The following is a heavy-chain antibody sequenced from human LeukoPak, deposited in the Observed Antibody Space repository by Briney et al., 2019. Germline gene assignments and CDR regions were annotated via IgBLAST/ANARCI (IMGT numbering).Heavy chain of an antibody. CDR3: ARPSNPAAAGTGGACPWLDP. J-gene: IGHJ5*02. CDR2: IYYSGST. V-gene: IGHV4-59*08. Sequence: SETLSLTCTVPGGSISSYYGRWIRQRPGKGLEWIGYIYYSGSTNNTPSPHSRASISVATSQTQSTLTLRSVTAAHTALYYFARPSNPAAAGTGGACPWLDPWGQGTLVTVSS. D-gene: IGHD6-13*01. CDR1: GGSISSYY.